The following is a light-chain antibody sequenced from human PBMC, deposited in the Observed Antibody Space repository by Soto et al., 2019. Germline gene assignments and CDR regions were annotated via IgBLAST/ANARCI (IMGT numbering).Light chain of an antibody. CDR3: AAWDDSLSGPVV. CDR1: SSNIGSNY. J-gene: IGLJ2*01. CDR2: RNN. Sequence: QSALTQPPSASGTPGQRVTISCSGSSSNIGSNYVYWYQQLPGTAPKLLIYRNNQRPSGVPDRFSGSKSGTSASLAISGLRSEDEADYYCAAWDDSLSGPVVFGGGTQLTVL. V-gene: IGLV1-47*01.